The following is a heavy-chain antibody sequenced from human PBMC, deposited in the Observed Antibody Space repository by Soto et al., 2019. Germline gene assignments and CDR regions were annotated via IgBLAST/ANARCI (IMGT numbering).Heavy chain of an antibody. Sequence: QVPLVQSGAELRKPGASLKVSCKASGYTFSNYRITWVRQAPGQGLEWMGWISVFNGNTDYEEKFQDRVAMTTDTATATAYMELRSLRSDDTAVYYCARVEYGDLVYVDYWGQGTLVIVSS. CDR2: ISVFNGNT. J-gene: IGHJ4*02. CDR1: GYTFSNYR. V-gene: IGHV1-18*01. CDR3: ARVEYGDLVYVDY. D-gene: IGHD4-17*01.